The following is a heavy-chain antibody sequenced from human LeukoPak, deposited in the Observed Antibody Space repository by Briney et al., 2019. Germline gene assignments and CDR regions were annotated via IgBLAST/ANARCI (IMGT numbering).Heavy chain of an antibody. CDR3: AGQRAWFGEWAFDS. CDR1: GGSTSITNYY. Sequence: SETLSLTCTVSGGSTSITNYYWGWVRQPPGKGLEWIGSINYSGNTFYNPSLKSRVTISVDTSKKQFSLKLSSVTAADTALYYCAGQRAWFGEWAFDSWGQGTLVTVSS. V-gene: IGHV4-39*01. D-gene: IGHD3-10*01. CDR2: INYSGNT. J-gene: IGHJ4*02.